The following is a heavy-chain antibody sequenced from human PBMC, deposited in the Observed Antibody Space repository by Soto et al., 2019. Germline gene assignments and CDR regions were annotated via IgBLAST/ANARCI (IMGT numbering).Heavy chain of an antibody. CDR3: ARDSNLYGSSWDNWFDP. Sequence: GASVKVSCKASGYTFTSYDMHWVRRAPGQGLEWMGIISASDGNTNYAQKLQGRVTMTTDTSTSTAYMELRSLRSDDTAVYYCARDSNLYGSSWDNWFDPWGQGTLVTVSS. J-gene: IGHJ5*02. D-gene: IGHD6-13*01. CDR2: ISASDGNT. CDR1: GYTFTSYD. V-gene: IGHV1-18*04.